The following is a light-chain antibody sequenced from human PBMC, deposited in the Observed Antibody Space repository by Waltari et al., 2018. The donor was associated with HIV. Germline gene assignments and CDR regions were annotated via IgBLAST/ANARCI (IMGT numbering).Light chain of an antibody. CDR1: DSNIGSDA. CDR3: AAWDATLKALL. Sequence: QSVLTQPPSASGTPGQRVTISCSGSDSNIGSDALNWYQQPPGTAPKLLIYSNNHRPSGVPDRFSGSKSGTSASLAISGLQSEDEGSYYCAAWDATLKALLFGGGTKLTVL. J-gene: IGLJ2*01. V-gene: IGLV1-44*01. CDR2: SNN.